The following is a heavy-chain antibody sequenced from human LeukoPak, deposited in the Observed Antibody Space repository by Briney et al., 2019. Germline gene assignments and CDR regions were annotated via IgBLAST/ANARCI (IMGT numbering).Heavy chain of an antibody. V-gene: IGHV4-4*02. CDR1: SDSIFTSNW. CDR3: ARGFCSDEICQVFTH. D-gene: IGHD3-3*01. CDR2: IFHSGST. Sequence: SGTLSLTCTVSSDSIFTSNWWSWVRQPPGKGLEWIGQIFHSGSTSYSPSLKSRVTMSLDTSKNQFALKLSSVTAADTALYYCARGFCSDEICQVFTHWGQGTLVTVSS. J-gene: IGHJ4*02.